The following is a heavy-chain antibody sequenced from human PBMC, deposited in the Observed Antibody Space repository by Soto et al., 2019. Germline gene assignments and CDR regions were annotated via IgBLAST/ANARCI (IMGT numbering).Heavy chain of an antibody. D-gene: IGHD3-22*01. CDR1: GFTFSSYW. CDR3: ARGALYYYDSSGFDY. J-gene: IGHJ4*02. Sequence: PGGSLRLSCAASGFTFSSYWMHWVRQAPGKGLVWVSRINSDGSSTSYADSVKGRFTISRDNAKNTLYLQMNSLRAEDTAVYYCARGALYYYDSSGFDYWGQGTLVTVS. V-gene: IGHV3-74*01. CDR2: INSDGSST.